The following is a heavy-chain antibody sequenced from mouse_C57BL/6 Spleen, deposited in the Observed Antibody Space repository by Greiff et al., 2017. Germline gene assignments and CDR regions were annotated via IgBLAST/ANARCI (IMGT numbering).Heavy chain of an antibody. Sequence: EVQLQQSGPELVKPGASVKISCKASGYTFTDYYMHWVKQSPGKSLEWIGDINPNNGGTSYNQKFKGKATLTVDKSSSTAYMELRSLTSEDSAVYYCARADYDRYWYFDVWGTGTTVTVSS. CDR1: GYTFTDYY. J-gene: IGHJ1*03. CDR3: ARADYDRYWYFDV. CDR2: INPNNGGT. D-gene: IGHD2-4*01. V-gene: IGHV1-26*01.